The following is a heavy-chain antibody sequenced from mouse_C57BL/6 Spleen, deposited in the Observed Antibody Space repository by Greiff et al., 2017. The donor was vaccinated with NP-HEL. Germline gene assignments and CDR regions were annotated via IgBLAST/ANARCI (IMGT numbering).Heavy chain of an antibody. CDR3: ARYSNYCFDY. CDR1: GYTFTSYW. Sequence: QVQLQQSGAELVMPGASVKLSCKASGYTFTSYWMHWVKQRPGQGLEWIGEIDPSDSYTNYIQKFKGKSTLTVDKSSSTAYMQLSSLTSEDAAVYYCARYSNYCFDYWGQGTTLTVSS. D-gene: IGHD2-5*01. J-gene: IGHJ2*01. CDR2: IDPSDSYT. V-gene: IGHV1-69*01.